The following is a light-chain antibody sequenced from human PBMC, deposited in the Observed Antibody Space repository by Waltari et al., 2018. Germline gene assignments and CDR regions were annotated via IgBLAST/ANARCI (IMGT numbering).Light chain of an antibody. CDR1: SSDVGGYTY. J-gene: IGLJ2*01. CDR3: SSYTSSSTVV. Sequence: QSALTQPASVSGSPGQSITISCTGPSSDVGGYTYVSWYQQHPGKAPKLMIYEVSKRPSGGSHLFSGSKSGNTASLTISGRQAEEEADYYCSSYTSSSTVVFGGGTQLTVL. CDR2: EVS. V-gene: IGLV2-14*01.